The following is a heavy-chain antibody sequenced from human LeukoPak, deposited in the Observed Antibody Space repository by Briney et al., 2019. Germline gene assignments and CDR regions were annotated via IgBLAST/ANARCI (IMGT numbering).Heavy chain of an antibody. J-gene: IGHJ6*02. Sequence: SETLSLTCAVYGGSFSGYYRSWIRQPPGKGLECIGEINHSVSTNYNPSLKSRVTISVDTSKNQFSLQLSSVTAAATAVYYCARARGSSGWYGKNGYYGMDVWGQGTTVTVSS. V-gene: IGHV4-34*01. CDR3: ARARGSSGWYGKNGYYGMDV. D-gene: IGHD6-19*01. CDR1: GGSFSGYY. CDR2: INHSVST.